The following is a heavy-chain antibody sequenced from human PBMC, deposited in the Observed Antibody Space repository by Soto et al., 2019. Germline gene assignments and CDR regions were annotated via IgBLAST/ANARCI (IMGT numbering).Heavy chain of an antibody. V-gene: IGHV1-69*02. CDR3: AGDYDYGEGDFDY. D-gene: IGHD4-17*01. Sequence: SVKVSCKASGGTFTNYTLNWVRQAPGQGLEWKERIIPISGITNDAEKFQGRVTITADTSTSTAYMELSSLRSEDTAVYYCAGDYDYGEGDFDYWGQGTLVTVSS. CDR2: IIPISGIT. CDR1: GGTFTNYT. J-gene: IGHJ4*02.